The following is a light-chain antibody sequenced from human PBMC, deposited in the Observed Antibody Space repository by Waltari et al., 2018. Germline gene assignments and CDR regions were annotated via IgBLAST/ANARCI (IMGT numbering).Light chain of an antibody. CDR2: GNS. CDR3: QSYDSTLSGSMI. CDR1: SSNIGAGYA. J-gene: IGLJ2*01. Sequence: QSVLTQPPSVSGAPGQRVTISCPGSSSNIGAGYAVHWYQQLPGTAPNLLIYGNSNRPSGVPDRFSGSKSGTSASLAITGLQAEDEADYYCQSYDSTLSGSMIFGGGTKLTVL. V-gene: IGLV1-40*01.